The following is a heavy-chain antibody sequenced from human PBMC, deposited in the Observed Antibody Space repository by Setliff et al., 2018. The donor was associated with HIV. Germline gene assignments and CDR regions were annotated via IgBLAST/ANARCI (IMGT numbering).Heavy chain of an antibody. CDR1: GGSISSSSHY. J-gene: IGHJ5*01. CDR3: ARGGNSRAAWFDS. V-gene: IGHV4-39*07. Sequence: SETLSLTCTVSGGSISSSSHYWGWIRHPPGKGLEWTGSIYYSGGTYYNPSLKSRVTISVDTSKNQFSLKLSYVTAADTAVYYCARGGNSRAAWFDSWGQGTLVTVSS. CDR2: IYYSGGT. D-gene: IGHD5-12*01.